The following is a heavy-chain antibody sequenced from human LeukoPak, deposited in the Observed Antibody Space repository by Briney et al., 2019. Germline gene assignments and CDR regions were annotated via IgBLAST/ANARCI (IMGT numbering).Heavy chain of an antibody. Sequence: SVKVSCKASGGTFSSYVITWVRQAPGQGLEWMGGIIPRFGSVHYAQKFQGRVTITADESTATAYMDLNSLRSEDTAVYYCARGAYSETYYPFRHWGQGTLVTVSS. CDR2: IIPRFGSV. CDR3: ARGAYSETYYPFRH. CDR1: GGTFSSYV. J-gene: IGHJ4*02. V-gene: IGHV1-69*13. D-gene: IGHD5-18*01.